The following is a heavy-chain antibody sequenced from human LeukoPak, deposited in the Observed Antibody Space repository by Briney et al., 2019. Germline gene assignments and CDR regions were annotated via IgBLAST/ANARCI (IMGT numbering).Heavy chain of an antibody. CDR2: INPNSGGT. CDR3: ARDTHYYDSSGYSAGAFDI. V-gene: IGHV1-2*02. CDR1: GYTFTGYY. D-gene: IGHD3-22*01. J-gene: IGHJ3*02. Sequence: GASVKVSCKASGYTFTGYYMHWVRQAPGQGLEWMGWINPNSGGTNYAQKFQGRVTMTRDTSISTAYMELSRLRSDDTAVYYCARDTHYYDSSGYSAGAFDIWGQGTMVTVSS.